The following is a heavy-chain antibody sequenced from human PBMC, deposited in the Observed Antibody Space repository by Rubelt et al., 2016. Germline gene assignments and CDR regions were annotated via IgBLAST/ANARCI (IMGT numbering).Heavy chain of an antibody. D-gene: IGHD5-18*01. CDR1: GFTFSNAW. J-gene: IGHJ4*02. CDR3: TTDTAMDNDFDY. CDR2: IKSNTDGGTT. Sequence: EVQLVESGGGLVKPGGSLRLSCAASGFTFSNAWMNWVRQAPGKGLEWVGRIKSNTDGGTTDYAAPVKGRCTISRDDSKNTLYLQMNSLKTEDTAVYYCTTDTAMDNDFDYWGQGTLVTVSS. V-gene: IGHV3-15*07.